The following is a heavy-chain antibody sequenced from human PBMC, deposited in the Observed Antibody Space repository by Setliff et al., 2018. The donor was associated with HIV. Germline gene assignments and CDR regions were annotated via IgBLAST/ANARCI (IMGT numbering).Heavy chain of an antibody. CDR2: ISTNTGDP. CDR1: GYSFTSYG. V-gene: IGHV7-4-1*01. Sequence: ASVKVSCKASGYSFTSYGMNWVRQAPGQGLEWMGRISTNTGDPMYAQGFAGRFVFSLDITVNTAYLQISSLKTEDTAVYYCARKSDDGNFLGWFDPWGQGTLVTVSS. D-gene: IGHD1-26*01. J-gene: IGHJ5*02. CDR3: ARKSDDGNFLGWFDP.